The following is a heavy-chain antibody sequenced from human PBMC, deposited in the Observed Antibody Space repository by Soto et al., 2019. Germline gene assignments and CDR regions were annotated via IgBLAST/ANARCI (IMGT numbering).Heavy chain of an antibody. V-gene: IGHV4-4*07. CDR1: GGSISSYY. D-gene: IGHD6-19*01. CDR3: ARVGTHSSGWYWFDP. J-gene: IGHJ5*02. Sequence: PSETLSLTCTGSGGSISSYYWSWIRQPAGKGLEWIGLVCTSGSTNYNPSLKRRVTMSVDTSKNQFSLKLSSVTAADTAVYYCARVGTHSSGWYWFDPWGQGTLVTVSS. CDR2: VCTSGST.